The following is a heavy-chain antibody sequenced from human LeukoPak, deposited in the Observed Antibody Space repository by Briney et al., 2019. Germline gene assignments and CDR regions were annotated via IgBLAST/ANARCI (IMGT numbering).Heavy chain of an antibody. CDR2: IYYSGST. D-gene: IGHD3-10*02. J-gene: IGHJ4*02. V-gene: IGHV4-59*01. CDR3: ARAPGVRGVTDY. CDR1: GGSISSYY. Sequence: SETLSLTCTVSGGSISSYYWSWIRQPPGKGLEWIGYIYYSGSTNYNPSLKSRVTISVDTSKNQFSLKLSSVTAADTAVYYCARAPGVRGVTDYWGQGTLVTVSS.